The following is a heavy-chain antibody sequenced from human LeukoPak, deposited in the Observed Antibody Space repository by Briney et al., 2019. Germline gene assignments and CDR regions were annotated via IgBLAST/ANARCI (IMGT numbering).Heavy chain of an antibody. CDR1: GGSISSYY. V-gene: IGHV4-59*01. D-gene: IGHD1-26*01. CDR3: ARGDSGSFSQFDC. CDR2: VYYRGST. Sequence: SETLSLTCTVSGGSISSYYWSWIRQPPGKGLEWIGYVYYRGSTNYNPSLKSRVTISVDTSKNQFSLKLTSVTAADTAVYYCARGDSGSFSQFDCWGQGTLVTASS. J-gene: IGHJ4*02.